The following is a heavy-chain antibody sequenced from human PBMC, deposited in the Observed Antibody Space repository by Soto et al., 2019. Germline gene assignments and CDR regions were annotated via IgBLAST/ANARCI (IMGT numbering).Heavy chain of an antibody. V-gene: IGHV3-33*01. Sequence: QVKLVESGGGVVQPGRSLTVSCAASGFTFSNYGMHWVRQAPDKGLEWVAVIWNDGSRKYYADSVKGRITISSDDYKKRLYLDMNLLTGDHTAAYCCVMEVSFPVSAAPWGEGTLVSVSA. CDR3: VMEVSFPVSAAP. J-gene: IGHJ5*02. CDR1: GFTFSNYG. CDR2: IWNDGSRK. D-gene: IGHD2-21*01.